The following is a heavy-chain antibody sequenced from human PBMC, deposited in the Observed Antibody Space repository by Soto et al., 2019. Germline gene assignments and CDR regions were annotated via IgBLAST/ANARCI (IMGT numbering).Heavy chain of an antibody. Sequence: SETLSLTCTVSGGSISSGSSYWGWIRQPPGKGLEWIGGINHIGSTNYNPSLKSRVTISVDTSKNQFSLKLSSVTAADTAVYYCARPASLSYPHSGGFDYWGQGTLVTVSS. CDR3: ARPASLSYPHSGGFDY. D-gene: IGHD3-10*01. CDR2: INHIGST. J-gene: IGHJ4*02. V-gene: IGHV4-39*07. CDR1: GGSISSGSSY.